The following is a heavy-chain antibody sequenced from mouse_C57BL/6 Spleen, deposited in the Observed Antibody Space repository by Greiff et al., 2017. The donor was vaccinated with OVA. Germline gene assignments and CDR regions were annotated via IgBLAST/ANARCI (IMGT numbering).Heavy chain of an antibody. Sequence: QVQLQQPGAELVKPGASVKLSCKASGYTFTSYWMHWVKQRPGRGLEWIGRIDPNSGGTKYNEKFKSKATLTVDKHSSTAYMQLSSLTSEDSAVYDCARATYGSPYDFDYWGQGTTLTVSS. V-gene: IGHV1-72*01. CDR3: ARATYGSPYDFDY. J-gene: IGHJ2*01. D-gene: IGHD1-1*01. CDR1: GYTFTSYW. CDR2: IDPNSGGT.